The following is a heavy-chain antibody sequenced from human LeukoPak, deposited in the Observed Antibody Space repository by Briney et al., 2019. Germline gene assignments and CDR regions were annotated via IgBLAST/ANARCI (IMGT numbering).Heavy chain of an antibody. CDR3: ARGGRSSSWYVYNWFDP. J-gene: IGHJ5*02. CDR2: INHSGST. CDR1: GGSFSGYY. Sequence: SETLSLTCAVYGGSFSGYYWSWIRQPSGKGLEWIGEINHSGSTNYNPSLKSRVTISVDTSKNQFSLKLSSVTAADTAVYYCARGGRSSSWYVYNWFDPWGQGTLVTVSS. V-gene: IGHV4-34*01. D-gene: IGHD6-13*01.